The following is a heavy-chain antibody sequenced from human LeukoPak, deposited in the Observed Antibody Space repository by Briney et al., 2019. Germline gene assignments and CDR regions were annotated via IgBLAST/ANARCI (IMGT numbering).Heavy chain of an antibody. D-gene: IGHD3-22*01. Sequence: PGGSLRLSCAASGFTFTSFAMSWVRQAPGKGLEWVSTISGTGGSTFYADSVKDRFTISRDNSKNTLYLQMNSLRAEDTAVYWCAKRRNYYDSDGFSVDYWGQGTLVTVSS. CDR2: ISGTGGST. CDR1: GFTFTSFA. J-gene: IGHJ4*02. V-gene: IGHV3-23*01. CDR3: AKRRNYYDSDGFSVDY.